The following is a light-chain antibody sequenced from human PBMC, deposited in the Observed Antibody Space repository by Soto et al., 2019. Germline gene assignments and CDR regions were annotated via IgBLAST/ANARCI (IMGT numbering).Light chain of an antibody. CDR3: QQLNSYPLYT. Sequence: DIQLTQSPSFLSASVGDRVTITCRASQGISSYLAWYQQKPGKAPKLLIYAASTLQSGVPSRFSGSGSGTEFTLTISSLQPEDFATSYCQQLNSYPLYTFGQGTNLEIK. CDR2: AAS. V-gene: IGKV1-9*01. J-gene: IGKJ2*01. CDR1: QGISSY.